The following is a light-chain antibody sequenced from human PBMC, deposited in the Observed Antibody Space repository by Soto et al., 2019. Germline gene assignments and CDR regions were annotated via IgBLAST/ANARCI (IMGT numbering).Light chain of an antibody. J-gene: IGLJ1*01. V-gene: IGLV2-8*01. CDR2: EVS. Sequence: QSALTQPPSASGSPGQSVTISCTGTSSDVGGYNYISWYQHHPGKAPKLMIYEVSQRPSGVPDRFSGSKSGNTASLTVSGLQAEDEADYYCTSYAGSNSRGVFGSGTKLTVL. CDR1: SSDVGGYNY. CDR3: TSYAGSNSRGV.